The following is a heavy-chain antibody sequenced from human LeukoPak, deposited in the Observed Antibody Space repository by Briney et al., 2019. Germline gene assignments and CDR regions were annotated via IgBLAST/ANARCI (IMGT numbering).Heavy chain of an antibody. CDR2: ISSTSTNI. Sequence: GGSLSLSCAASGFTFSTYEMNWVRQAPGKGLEWVSYISSTSTNIYYADSVKGRFTISRDNAKNSLYLQMNSLRAEDTAVYYCARDLLNYYDSSGSFDYWGQGNLVTVSS. V-gene: IGHV3-48*03. J-gene: IGHJ4*02. CDR1: GFTFSTYE. CDR3: ARDLLNYYDSSGSFDY. D-gene: IGHD3-22*01.